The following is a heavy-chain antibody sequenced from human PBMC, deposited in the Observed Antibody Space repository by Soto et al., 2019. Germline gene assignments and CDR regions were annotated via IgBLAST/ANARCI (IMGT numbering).Heavy chain of an antibody. CDR2: ISSDASTT. CDR1: GFTFSSYS. Sequence: GGSLRLSCAASGFTFSSYSFHWVRQAPGKGLEWVAVISSDASTTYYADSAKGRFTISRDNFQGTVFLQMNSLRRNDTAVYYCVRENYYYGMDVWGQGTTVTVSS. J-gene: IGHJ6*02. CDR3: VRENYYYGMDV. V-gene: IGHV3-30-3*01.